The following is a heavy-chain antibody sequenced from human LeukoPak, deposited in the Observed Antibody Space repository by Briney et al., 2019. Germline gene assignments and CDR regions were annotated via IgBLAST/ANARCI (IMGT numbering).Heavy chain of an antibody. CDR2: ISSSSSYI. CDR3: ARDPHDYGDHFDY. J-gene: IGHJ4*02. CDR1: RFTFSSYS. Sequence: GGSLRLSCAASRFTFSSYSMNWVRQAPGKGLEWVSSISSSSSYIYYADSVKGRFTISRDNAKNSLYLQMNSLRAEDTAVYYCARDPHDYGDHFDYWGQGTLVTVSS. V-gene: IGHV3-21*01. D-gene: IGHD4-17*01.